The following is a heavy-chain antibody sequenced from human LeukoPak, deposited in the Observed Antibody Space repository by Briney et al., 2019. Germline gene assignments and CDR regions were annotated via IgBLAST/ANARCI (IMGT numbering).Heavy chain of an antibody. CDR1: GFTFDDYA. Sequence: GRSLRLSCAASGFTFDDYAMHWVRQAPGKGLEWVSGISWNSGSIGYADSVKGRFTISRDNAKNSLYLQMNSLRAEDTDLYYCAKDISVWGDIPNSYFDYWGQGTLVTVSS. D-gene: IGHD7-27*01. J-gene: IGHJ4*02. CDR2: ISWNSGSI. V-gene: IGHV3-9*01. CDR3: AKDISVWGDIPNSYFDY.